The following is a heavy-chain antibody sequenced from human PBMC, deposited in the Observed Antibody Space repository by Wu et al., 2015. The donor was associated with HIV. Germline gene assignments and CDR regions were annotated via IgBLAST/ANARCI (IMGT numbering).Heavy chain of an antibody. D-gene: IGHD3-22*01. CDR2: MSPNSGNT. Sequence: QVQLVQSGAEVRKPGASVTVSCRAAGYTFSIYDINWVRQTAGQGLEWMGWMSPNSGNTGYAQRIQGRVTLTRNVSISTAYLELSGLTSEDTAVYYCARGVPHRFPYDSRGYEYWGQGTLVTVSS. CDR1: GYTFSIYD. V-gene: IGHV1-8*01. CDR3: ARGVPHRFPYDSRGYEY. J-gene: IGHJ4*02.